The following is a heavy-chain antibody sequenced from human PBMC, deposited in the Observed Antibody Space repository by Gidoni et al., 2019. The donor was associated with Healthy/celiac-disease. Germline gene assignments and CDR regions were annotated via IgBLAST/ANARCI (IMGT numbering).Heavy chain of an antibody. V-gene: IGHV3-43D*03. CDR2: ISWDGGST. D-gene: IGHD5-12*01. J-gene: IGHJ6*03. Sequence: EVQLVESGGVVVQPGGSLRLSCAASGFTFDDYAMHWVRQAPGKGLEWVSLISWDGGSTYYADSVKGRFTISRDNSKNSLYLQMNSLRAEDTALYYCAKDGEMATITDYYYYYYMDVWGKGTTVTVSS. CDR3: AKDGEMATITDYYYYYYMDV. CDR1: GFTFDDYA.